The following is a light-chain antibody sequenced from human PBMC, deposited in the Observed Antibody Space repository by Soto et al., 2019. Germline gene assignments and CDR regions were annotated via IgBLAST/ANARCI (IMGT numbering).Light chain of an antibody. V-gene: IGKV1-6*01. CDR3: LQDYDYPYT. J-gene: IGKJ2*01. CDR1: QGIRDD. CDR2: AAS. Sequence: AIQMTQSPSSLSASVGDRVTITCRASQGIRDDLAWYQQKPGKAPKLLIYAASNLQSGVPSRFSGSGSGTDFTLIISSLQSEDFATYYCLQDYDYPYTFGQGTKVDI.